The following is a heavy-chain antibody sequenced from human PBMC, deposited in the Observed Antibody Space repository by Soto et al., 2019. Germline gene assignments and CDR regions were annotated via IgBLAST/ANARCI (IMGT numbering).Heavy chain of an antibody. J-gene: IGHJ6*02. D-gene: IGHD3-22*01. CDR1: GGTFSSYA. V-gene: IGHV1-69*13. CDR3: ARAIMYYYGSSGSVVSYYGMDV. CDR2: IIPIFGTA. Sequence: SVKVSCKASGGTFSSYAISWVRQAPGQGLEWMGGIIPIFGTANYAQKFQGRVTITADESTSTAYMELSSLRSEDTAVYYCARAIMYYYGSSGSVVSYYGMDVWGQGTTVTVSS.